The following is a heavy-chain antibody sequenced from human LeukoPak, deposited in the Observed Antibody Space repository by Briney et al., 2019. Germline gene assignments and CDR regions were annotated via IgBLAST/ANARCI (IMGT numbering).Heavy chain of an antibody. Sequence: GASVKVSCKASGGTFSSYAISWVRQAPGQGLEWMGGIIPIFGTANYAQKFQGRVTITTDESTSTAYMELSSLRSEDTAVYYCAEVHYDSSGYYTDFGAFDIWGQGTMVTVSS. J-gene: IGHJ3*02. V-gene: IGHV1-69*05. CDR2: IIPIFGTA. CDR1: GGTFSSYA. CDR3: AEVHYDSSGYYTDFGAFDI. D-gene: IGHD3-22*01.